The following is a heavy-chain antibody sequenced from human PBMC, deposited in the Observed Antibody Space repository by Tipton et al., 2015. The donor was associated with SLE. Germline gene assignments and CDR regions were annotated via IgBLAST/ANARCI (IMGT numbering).Heavy chain of an antibody. V-gene: IGHV4-59*12. CDR3: ARGLKVDY. CDR2: IYYSGST. CDR1: GGSITSYY. J-gene: IGHJ4*02. Sequence: TLSLTCTVSGGSITSYYWSWIRQPPGKGLEWIGYIYYSGSTNYNPSLKSRVTISVDTSKNQFSLKLSSVTAADTAVYYCARGLKVDYWGQGTLVTVSS.